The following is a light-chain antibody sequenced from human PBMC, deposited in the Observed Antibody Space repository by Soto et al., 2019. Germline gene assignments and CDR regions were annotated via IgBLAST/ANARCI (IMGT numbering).Light chain of an antibody. CDR1: SSDVGKYVL. V-gene: IGLV2-23*01. Sequence: QSVLTQPASVSGSPGQSITISCTGSSSDVGKYVLVSWYQQYPGKAPKVIIYEDTKRPSGVSNRFSGSKSGNTASLTISGLQAEDEADYYCCSYAGLSTWVFGGGTKLTVL. CDR2: EDT. CDR3: CSYAGLSTWV. J-gene: IGLJ3*02.